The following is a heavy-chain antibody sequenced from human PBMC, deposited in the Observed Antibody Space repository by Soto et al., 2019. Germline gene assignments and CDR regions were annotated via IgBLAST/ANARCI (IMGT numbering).Heavy chain of an antibody. CDR1: GGSISSYY. V-gene: IGHV4-59*01. J-gene: IGHJ6*03. CDR3: ARADHSNYGVYYYYYMDV. Sequence: QVQLQESGPGLVKPSETLSLTCTVSGGSISSYYWSWIRQPPGKGLEWIGYIYYSGSTNYNPSLKSRVTISVDTSKNQFSLKLSSVTAADTAVYYCARADHSNYGVYYYYYMDVWGKGTTVTVSS. D-gene: IGHD4-4*01. CDR2: IYYSGST.